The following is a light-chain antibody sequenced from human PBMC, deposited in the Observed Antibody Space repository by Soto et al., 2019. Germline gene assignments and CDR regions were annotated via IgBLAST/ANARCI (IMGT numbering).Light chain of an antibody. CDR3: QYPNSLPLS. V-gene: IGKV1-9*01. CDR2: LAS. Sequence: DIQLTQSPASLSASVGDRVTITCRASQGISSYLAWYQQKPGKAPKLLIYLASTLQSGVPSRFSGSGSGTDFSLTISSLQPADVATYYCQYPNSLPLSFGGGAKVEIK. CDR1: QGISSY. J-gene: IGKJ4*01.